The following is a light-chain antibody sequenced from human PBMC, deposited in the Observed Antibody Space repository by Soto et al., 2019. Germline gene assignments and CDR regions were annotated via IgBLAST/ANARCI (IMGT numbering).Light chain of an antibody. V-gene: IGKV3-15*01. CDR2: GAS. CDR1: QSLSSN. CDR3: QQYNNWPRT. J-gene: IGKJ1*01. Sequence: EIVMTQSPATLSVSPGERATRSCMASQSLSSNLAWHQQNPGQPPRLLIYGASTRATGIPARFSGSGSGTEFTLTISSLQSEDFAVYYCQQYNNWPRTFGQGTKVDIK.